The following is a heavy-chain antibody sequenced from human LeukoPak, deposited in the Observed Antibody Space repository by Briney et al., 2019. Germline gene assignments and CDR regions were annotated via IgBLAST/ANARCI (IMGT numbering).Heavy chain of an antibody. CDR2: ISAYNGNT. D-gene: IGHD2-2*01. CDR3: ARAEQYQLLLH. CDR1: GYTFTSYG. Sequence: ASVKVSCKASGYTFTSYGITCVRQAPGQGLEWMGWISAYNGNTNYAQKLQGIVTMTTDTSTSTAYLDLRSLRSDDTAVYYCARAEQYQLLLHWGQGTLVTVSS. V-gene: IGHV1-18*01. J-gene: IGHJ4*02.